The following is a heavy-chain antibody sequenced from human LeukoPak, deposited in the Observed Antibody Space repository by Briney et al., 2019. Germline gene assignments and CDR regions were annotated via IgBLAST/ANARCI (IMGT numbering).Heavy chain of an antibody. V-gene: IGHV1-18*01. D-gene: IGHD2-15*01. J-gene: IGHJ5*02. Sequence: APVKVSCKASGYTFTSYGISWVRQAPGQGLEWMGWISAYNGNTNYAQKLQGRVTMTTDTSTSTAYMELRSLRSDDTAVYYCARLSDKGLNCSGGSCYPNWFDPWGQGTLVTVSS. CDR1: GYTFTSYG. CDR2: ISAYNGNT. CDR3: ARLSDKGLNCSGGSCYPNWFDP.